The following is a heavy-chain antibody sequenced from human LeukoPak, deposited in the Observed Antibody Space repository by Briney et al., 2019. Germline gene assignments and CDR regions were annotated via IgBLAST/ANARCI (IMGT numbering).Heavy chain of an antibody. Sequence: GGSLRLSCAASGFTFSSYAMSWVRQAPGKGLEWVSAISGSGGSTYYADSVKGRFTISRDNSKNTLYLQMNSLRAEDTAVYYCAKGQTNQGFWSGYPIWGPDYWGQGTLVTVSS. CDR2: ISGSGGST. CDR3: AKGQTNQGFWSGYPIWGPDY. CDR1: GFTFSSYA. V-gene: IGHV3-23*01. D-gene: IGHD3-3*01. J-gene: IGHJ4*02.